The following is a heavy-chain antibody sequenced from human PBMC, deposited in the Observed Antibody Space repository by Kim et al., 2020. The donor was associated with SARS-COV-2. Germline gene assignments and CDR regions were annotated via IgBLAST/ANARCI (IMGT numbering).Heavy chain of an antibody. CDR2: IAPGGGTT. CDR1: GYTFTSYH. J-gene: IGHJ4*02. V-gene: IGHV1-46*01. D-gene: IGHD2-2*01. CDR3: AREGGDITSSEVDY. Sequence: ASVKVSCKASGYTFTSYHVHWVRQAPGQGLEWMGIIAPGGGTTSYAQKFQGRVTVTRDTSTSTVYMELSRLTFDDTAVYFCAREGGDITSSEVDYWGQGT.